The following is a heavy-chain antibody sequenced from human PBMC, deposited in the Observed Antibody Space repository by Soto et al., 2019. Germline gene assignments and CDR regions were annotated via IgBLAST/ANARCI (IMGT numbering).Heavy chain of an antibody. CDR2: IGPESGAT. V-gene: IGHV1-2*02. CDR3: GRGRSGQIVVFY. CDR1: GYTFTGHY. J-gene: IGHJ4*02. D-gene: IGHD1-26*01. Sequence: ASVKVSCKASGYTFTGHYIHWVRQAPEQGPEWMGEIGPESGATRYAQRFQGRVTMTRDMSITTVYMELNNLSPDDTAGYYCGRGRSGQIVVFYGGQGTPVTVSS.